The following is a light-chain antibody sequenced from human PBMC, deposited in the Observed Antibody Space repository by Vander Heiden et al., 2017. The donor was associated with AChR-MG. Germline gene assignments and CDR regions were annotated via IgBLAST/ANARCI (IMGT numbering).Light chain of an antibody. J-gene: IGLJ1*01. CDR2: ANV. CDR1: NYNIGAGYA. CDR3: QSYDNSLNAYV. Sequence: QSVLTQPPSVSGAPGQSVTISCTGTNYNIGAGYAVHWYQQLPGAAPKLLIYANVNRPSGVPDRFSASKSASSASLAITGLQAEDEANYYCQSYDNSLNAYVFGTGTKVTVL. V-gene: IGLV1-40*01.